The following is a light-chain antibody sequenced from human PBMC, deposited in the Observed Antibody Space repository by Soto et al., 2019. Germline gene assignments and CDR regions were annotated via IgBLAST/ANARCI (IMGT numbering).Light chain of an antibody. J-gene: IGLJ1*01. CDR3: AAWDDSLNGLYV. CDR1: SSNIGSHT. Sequence: QSVLTQPPSAPGTPGQRVTISCSGSSSNIGSHTVNWYQQLPGTAPKLLIYSDNQRPSGVPDRFSGSKSGTSASLAISGLQSEDEADYYCAAWDDSLNGLYVFGTRTKVTVL. V-gene: IGLV1-44*01. CDR2: SDN.